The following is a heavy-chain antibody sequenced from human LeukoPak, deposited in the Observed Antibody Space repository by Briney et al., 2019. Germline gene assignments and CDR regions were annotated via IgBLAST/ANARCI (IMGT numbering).Heavy chain of an antibody. J-gene: IGHJ4*02. Sequence: SETLSLTCTVSAGSISNSGYYWGRILHPPVNGLEWIGDIYYSGNTYYNPSLKSRVNMSVDTSKNQFSLKLSSVTAADTAVYYCAKTYYYDPFDYWGQGTLVTVSS. CDR1: AGSISNSGYY. CDR3: AKTYYYDPFDY. D-gene: IGHD3-22*01. CDR2: IYYSGNT. V-gene: IGHV4-39*01.